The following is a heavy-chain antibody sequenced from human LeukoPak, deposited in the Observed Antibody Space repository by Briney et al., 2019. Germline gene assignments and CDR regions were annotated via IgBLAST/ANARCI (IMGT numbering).Heavy chain of an antibody. Sequence: GGSLRLSCAASGFSFSSYGMSWVRQAPGKGLEWVSVVSGSGSSTYYADSVKGRFTISRDNSKNTLYLQMNSLRAEDTAVYYCAASAGPINFWGQGTLVTVSS. CDR2: VSGSGSST. J-gene: IGHJ4*02. CDR3: AASAGPINF. CDR1: GFSFSSYG. V-gene: IGHV3-23*01. D-gene: IGHD3-10*01.